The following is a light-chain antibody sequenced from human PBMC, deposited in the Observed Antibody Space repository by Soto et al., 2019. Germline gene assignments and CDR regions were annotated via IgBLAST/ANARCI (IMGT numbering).Light chain of an antibody. V-gene: IGLV2-14*01. CDR1: ASDVGAYDY. CDR3: SSSTSSSTLV. Sequence: QSALTQPASVSGSPGQSITISCTGTASDVGAYDYVSWYQHHPGKPPKLLIFEVRDRPSGGSNRFSGSKSGNTASLTISGLQPEDEADYFCSSSTSSSTLVFGTVTKLTVL. J-gene: IGLJ1*01. CDR2: EVR.